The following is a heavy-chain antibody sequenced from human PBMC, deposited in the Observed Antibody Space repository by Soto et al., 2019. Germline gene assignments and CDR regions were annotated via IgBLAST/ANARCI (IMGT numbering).Heavy chain of an antibody. Sequence: QVQLQESGPGLVKPSETLSLTCTVSGGSISSYYWSWIRQPPGKGLEWIGYIYYSGSTNYNPSLKSRVSISVDTSKNEFSLKLSSLTAADTAVYYCARGDSETGIAAAGTNWGQGTLVTVSS. CDR1: GGSISSYY. J-gene: IGHJ4*02. V-gene: IGHV4-59*01. CDR2: IYYSGST. CDR3: ARGDSETGIAAAGTN. D-gene: IGHD6-13*01.